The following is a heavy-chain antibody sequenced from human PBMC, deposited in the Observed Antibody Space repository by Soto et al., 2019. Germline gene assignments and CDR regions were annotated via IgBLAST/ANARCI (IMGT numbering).Heavy chain of an antibody. CDR3: SRHLTGHTTIFAVSDSGYMDF. D-gene: IGHD3-3*01. Sequence: QLQLQESGPGLVKPSETLSLTCTVSGGSIKSGSYYWGWVRQPPGKGLQWIGSIHHGGSTYYNPSIRSRVTISIDSSKNQCSHQLTSVTAADRAVFYCSRHLTGHTTIFAVSDSGYMDFWGKGTTIYVSS. CDR1: GGSIKSGSYY. V-gene: IGHV4-39*01. J-gene: IGHJ6*03. CDR2: IHHGGST.